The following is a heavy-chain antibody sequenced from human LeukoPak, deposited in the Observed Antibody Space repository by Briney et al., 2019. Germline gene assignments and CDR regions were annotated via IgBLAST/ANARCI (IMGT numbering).Heavy chain of an antibody. Sequence: SETLSLTCTVSSGSIDSFYWNWIRQSPGKGPEWLGCIYRSGSTIYNPSLRSRVTMSVDTSSNQFSLTPTSVTAADTAVYYCARARTARSVTHGDAFDIWGQGTMVTVSS. CDR1: SGSIDSFY. CDR2: IYRSGST. V-gene: IGHV4-59*01. CDR3: ARARTARSVTHGDAFDI. J-gene: IGHJ3*02. D-gene: IGHD3-3*01.